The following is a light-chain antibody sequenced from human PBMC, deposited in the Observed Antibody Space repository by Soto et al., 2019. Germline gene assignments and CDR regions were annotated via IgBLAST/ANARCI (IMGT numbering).Light chain of an antibody. CDR3: QQYNNWPPYP. J-gene: IGKJ2*01. CDR1: QSVSSN. V-gene: IGKV3-15*01. Sequence: EIVMTQSPATLSVSPGERATLSCRASQSVSSNLAWYQQKPGQAPRLLIYGASTRATVIPARFSGSVSGTEFTLTISSLQSEDFAVYYCQQYNNWPPYPFGQGTKLEIK. CDR2: GAS.